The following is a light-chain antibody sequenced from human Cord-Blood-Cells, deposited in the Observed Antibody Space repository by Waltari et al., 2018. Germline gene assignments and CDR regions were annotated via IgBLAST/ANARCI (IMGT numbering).Light chain of an antibody. V-gene: IGKV4-1*01. CDR1: XSVLYSSNNKNY. CDR3: QQYYSTPYT. CDR2: WAS. Sequence: DILMTQSPDSLAVSLGERXXXXXXXXXSVLYSSNNKNYLAWYQQKPGQPPKLLIYWASTRESGVPDRFSGSGSGTDFTLTISSLQAEDVAVYYCQQYYSTPYTFGQGTKLEIK. J-gene: IGKJ2*01.